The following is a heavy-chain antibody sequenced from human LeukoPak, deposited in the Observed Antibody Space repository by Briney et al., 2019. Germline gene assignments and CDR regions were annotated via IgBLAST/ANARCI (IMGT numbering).Heavy chain of an antibody. CDR1: GFTFSSSA. V-gene: IGHV3-23*01. D-gene: IGHD5/OR15-5a*01. Sequence: GGSLRLSCAASGFTFSSSAMSWVRQAPGKGLEWVSAISGSGGGTFYADSVKGRFTISRDNSKNTLYLQMNSLRAEDTAVYHCAKDLRGHPFDYWGQVTLVTVSS. CDR3: AKDLRGHPFDY. CDR2: ISGSGGGT. J-gene: IGHJ4*02.